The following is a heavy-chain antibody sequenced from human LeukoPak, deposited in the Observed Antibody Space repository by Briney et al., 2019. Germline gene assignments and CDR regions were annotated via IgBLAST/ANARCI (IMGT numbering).Heavy chain of an antibody. CDR2: INPKSGAT. V-gene: IGHV1-2*02. Sequence: GASVKVSCKASGYTFTGYYMHWVRQAPGQGLEWMGWINPKSGATTYAQKFQDRVTLTRDTSISTAYMELSRLRSDDTAVYYCARDSLYCSSTSCYPSDAFDIWGQGTMVTVSS. CDR1: GYTFTGYY. J-gene: IGHJ3*02. CDR3: ARDSLYCSSTSCYPSDAFDI. D-gene: IGHD2-2*01.